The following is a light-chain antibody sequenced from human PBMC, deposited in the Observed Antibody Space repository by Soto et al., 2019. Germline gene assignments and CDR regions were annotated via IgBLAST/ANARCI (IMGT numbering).Light chain of an antibody. V-gene: IGLV2-23*02. CDR2: EVS. CDR1: SSEVGSYNL. CDR3: CSYAGSLYV. J-gene: IGLJ1*01. Sequence: QSALTQPASVSGSPGQSITISCTGTSSEVGSYNLVSWYQQHPGKATKLMIYEVSKRPSGVSNRLSGSKSGNTASLIIFVLLAEDEADYYCCSYAGSLYVFGTGTKVTVL.